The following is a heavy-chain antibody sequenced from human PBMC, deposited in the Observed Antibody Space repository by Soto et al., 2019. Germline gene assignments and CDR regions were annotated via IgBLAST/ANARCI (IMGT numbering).Heavy chain of an antibody. CDR1: GAYISDFS. J-gene: IGHJ1*01. CDR3: ARESGENWTYEAH. Sequence: QVQQLESGPGLVKPWDTLSLTCTVSGAYISDFSWSWIRQPAGKGLEWIGRITVNGNTQYNPSFRSRVTRSMDTSRNQFSLNLQSATAADTALYYGARESGENWTYEAHWGQGTLVTVSS. D-gene: IGHD1-7*01. V-gene: IGHV4-4*07. CDR2: ITVNGNT.